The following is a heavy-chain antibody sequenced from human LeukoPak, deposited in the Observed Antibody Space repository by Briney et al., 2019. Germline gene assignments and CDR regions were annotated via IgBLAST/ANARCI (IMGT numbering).Heavy chain of an antibody. D-gene: IGHD3-22*01. CDR2: IYYSGGT. CDR3: ARISVDYYDSSGHLTGDHAFDI. Sequence: SETLSLTCTVSGGSISSYYWSWIRQPPGKGLEWIGYIYYSGGTNYNPSLKSRVTISVDTSKNQFSLKLSSVTAADTAVYYCARISVDYYDSSGHLTGDHAFDIWGQGTMVTVSS. CDR1: GGSISSYY. V-gene: IGHV4-59*08. J-gene: IGHJ3*02.